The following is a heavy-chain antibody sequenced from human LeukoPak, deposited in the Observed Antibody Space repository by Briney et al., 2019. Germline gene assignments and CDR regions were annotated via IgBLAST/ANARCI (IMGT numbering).Heavy chain of an antibody. J-gene: IGHJ4*02. CDR1: GGSISTTSYY. CDR3: ASSYYDILTGYYHFDY. D-gene: IGHD3-9*01. Sequence: PSETLSLTCTVSGGSISTTSYYWSWIRQPAGKGLEWIGRIYTSGSTDYNPSLKSRVTMSVDTSKNQFSLKLSSVTAADTAVYYCASSYYDILTGYYHFDYWGQGTLVTVSS. V-gene: IGHV4-61*02. CDR2: IYTSGST.